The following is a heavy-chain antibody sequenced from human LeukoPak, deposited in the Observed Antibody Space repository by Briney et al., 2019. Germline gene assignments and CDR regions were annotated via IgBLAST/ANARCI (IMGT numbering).Heavy chain of an antibody. J-gene: IGHJ4*02. D-gene: IGHD6-13*01. CDR1: GFTFDDYA. CDR2: ITWDGGST. CDR3: ARDKLTAAEPLTN. V-gene: IGHV3-43D*03. Sequence: PGGSLRLSCAASGFTFDDYAMHWVRQAPGKGLEWVSLITWDGGSTYYAGSVKGRFTISRDNSKNSLYLQMNSLRAEDTAVYYCARDKLTAAEPLTNWGQGTLVTVSS.